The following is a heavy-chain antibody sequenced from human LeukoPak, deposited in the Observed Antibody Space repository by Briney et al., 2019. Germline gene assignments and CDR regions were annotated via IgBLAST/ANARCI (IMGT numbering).Heavy chain of an antibody. CDR2: IWYDGSNK. J-gene: IGHJ4*02. V-gene: IGHV3-33*08. D-gene: IGHD3-22*01. CDR3: ARDRRYYDSSGYSDY. CDR1: GFTFSSYW. Sequence: GGSLRLSCAASGFTFSSYWMSWVRQAPGKGLEWVAVIWYDGSNKYYADSVKGRFTISRDDSKNTLYPQMNSLRAEDTAVYYCARDRRYYDSSGYSDYWGQGTLVTVSS.